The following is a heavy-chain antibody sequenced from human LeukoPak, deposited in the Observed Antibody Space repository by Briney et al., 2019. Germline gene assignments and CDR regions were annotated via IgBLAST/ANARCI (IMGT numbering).Heavy chain of an antibody. CDR2: IYYSGTT. CDR3: ARVDGFWNSFEP. Sequence: PSETLSLTCTVSGGSVSSGDYYWSWIRQPPGKGLEWIGYIYYSGTTYYNPSLKSRLTVSLDTSKNQFSLKLSSVTAADTAVYYCARVDGFWNSFEPWGQGNLGNGSS. CDR1: GGSVSSGDYY. J-gene: IGHJ5*02. V-gene: IGHV4-30-4*01. D-gene: IGHD3-3*01.